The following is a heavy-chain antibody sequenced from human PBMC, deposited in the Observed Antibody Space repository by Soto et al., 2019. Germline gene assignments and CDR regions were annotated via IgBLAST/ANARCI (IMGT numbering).Heavy chain of an antibody. D-gene: IGHD3-3*01. CDR2: TYYRSKWYD. CDR3: ARGRDGVEQPWFDP. J-gene: IGHJ5*02. CDR1: GDSVSSNSAT. Sequence: SQTLSLTCAISGDSVSSNSATWNLIRQSPSRGLEWLGRTYYRSKWYDEYAVSMKGRITINPDTSKNQFSLQLNSVTPEDTAVYYCARGRDGVEQPWFDPWGQGTLVTVSS. V-gene: IGHV6-1*01.